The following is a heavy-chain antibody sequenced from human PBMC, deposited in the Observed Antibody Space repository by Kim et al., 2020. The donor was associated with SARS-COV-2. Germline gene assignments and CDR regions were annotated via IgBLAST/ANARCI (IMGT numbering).Heavy chain of an antibody. CDR2: INRSGSPT. J-gene: IGHJ4*02. CDR1: GFTFVGHC. CDR3: AKEDGLWSSDH. Sequence: GGSLRLSCTTSGFTFVGHCMAWVRQSPGKGLEWVSSINRSGSPTFYVDSVEGRFTVSRDNVKNSVYLQMDGLRPEDTAVYYCAKEDGLWSSDHWGQGTLVTVSS. D-gene: IGHD3-10*01. V-gene: IGHV3-7*01.